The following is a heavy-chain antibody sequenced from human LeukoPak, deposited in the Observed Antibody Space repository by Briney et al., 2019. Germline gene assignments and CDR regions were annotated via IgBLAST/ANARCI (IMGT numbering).Heavy chain of an antibody. D-gene: IGHD1-20*01. V-gene: IGHV3-20*04. CDR1: GFTFDDYG. J-gene: IGHJ4*02. CDR3: ARYNWNDGPYFDY. Sequence: PGGSLRLSCAASGFTFDDYGMNWVRQAPGKGLEWVSSINWNGGSTYYANSVKGRFTISRDNSKNTLYLQMGSLRAEDMAVYYCARYNWNDGPYFDYWGQGTLVTVSS. CDR2: INWNGGST.